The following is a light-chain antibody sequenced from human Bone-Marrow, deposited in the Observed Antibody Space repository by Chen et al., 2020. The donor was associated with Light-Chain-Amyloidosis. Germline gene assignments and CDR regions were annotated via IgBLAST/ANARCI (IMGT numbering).Light chain of an antibody. Sequence: SYVLTQPSSVSVAPGQTATIACGGNNIGSTSVHWYQQTPGQAPLLVVYDDSDRPSGSPERLSGSNSGNTATLPISRVVAGDEADYYCQVWDRSSDRPVFGGGTKLTVL. CDR2: DDS. CDR1: NIGSTS. V-gene: IGLV3-21*02. J-gene: IGLJ3*02. CDR3: QVWDRSSDRPV.